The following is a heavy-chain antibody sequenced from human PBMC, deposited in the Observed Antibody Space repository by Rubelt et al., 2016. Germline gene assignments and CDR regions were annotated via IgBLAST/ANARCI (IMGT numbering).Heavy chain of an antibody. V-gene: IGHV1-18*01. CDR3: ARDRIRIAARQGWYFDL. D-gene: IGHD6-6*01. CDR2: ISAYNGNT. Sequence: QVQLVQSGAEVKKPGASVKVSCKASGYTFTSYGISWVRQAPGQGLEWMGWISAYNGNTNYAQKLQGRVAMTTDTSTSTAYMELRSLRSDDTAVYYCARDRIRIAARQGWYFDLWGRGTLVTVSS. J-gene: IGHJ2*01. CDR1: GYTFTSYG.